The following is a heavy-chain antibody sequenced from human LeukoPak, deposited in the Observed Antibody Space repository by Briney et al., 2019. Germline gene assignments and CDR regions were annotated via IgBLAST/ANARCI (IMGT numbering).Heavy chain of an antibody. CDR1: GLTVSSNY. J-gene: IGHJ3*02. CDR2: IYSGGST. V-gene: IGHV3-53*01. CDR3: ARERADDAFDI. Sequence: GGSLRLSCAASGLTVSSNYMSWVRQAPGKGLEWVSLIYSGGSTHYADSVKGRFTISRDISKNTLYLQMNSLRAEDTAVYYCARERADDAFDIWGQGTMVTVSS.